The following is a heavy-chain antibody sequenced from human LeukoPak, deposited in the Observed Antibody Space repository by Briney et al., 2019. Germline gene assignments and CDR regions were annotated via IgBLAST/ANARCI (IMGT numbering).Heavy chain of an antibody. CDR3: AMGDPYQLLEE. V-gene: IGHV1-24*01. Sequence: ASVKVSCKVSGYSLTGLSKYWVRQAPGKGLEWMGGFDLDGGETVYAQKFEGRVTMTEDTSTDTVYMELSSLRSEDTAVYFCAMGDPYQLLEEWGQGTLVTVSS. D-gene: IGHD2-2*01. CDR2: FDLDGGET. J-gene: IGHJ4*02. CDR1: GYSLTGLS.